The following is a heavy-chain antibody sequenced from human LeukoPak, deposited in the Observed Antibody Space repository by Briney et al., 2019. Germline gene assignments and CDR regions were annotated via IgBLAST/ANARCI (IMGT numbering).Heavy chain of an antibody. V-gene: IGHV4-30-4*01. D-gene: IGHD3-3*01. CDR3: ARKVPYYDFWSGYYFDY. CDR2: IYYSGST. Sequence: PSETLSLTCTLSGRSMSSGDYYWTWIPKPPGQGLGCIRYIYYSGSTCYNPSLKSRVTISVDTSKNQFSLKLSSVTAADTAVYYCARKVPYYDFWSGYYFDYWGQGTLVTVSS. CDR1: GRSMSSGDYY. J-gene: IGHJ4*02.